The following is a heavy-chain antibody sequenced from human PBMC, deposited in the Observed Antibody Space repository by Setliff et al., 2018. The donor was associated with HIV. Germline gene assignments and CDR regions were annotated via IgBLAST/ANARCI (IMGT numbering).Heavy chain of an antibody. J-gene: IGHJ3*02. CDR2: VYYIGST. Sequence: SETLSLTCTVSGGSISSSSYYWGWIRQPPGKGLEWIGYVYYIGSTNYNPSLQSRVTISIDTSKTQFSLKLTSVTTADTAVYYCARLVWTGYGSRASDIWGQGTVVTVSS. V-gene: IGHV4-61*01. D-gene: IGHD5-12*01. CDR1: GGSISSSSYY. CDR3: ARLVWTGYGSRASDI.